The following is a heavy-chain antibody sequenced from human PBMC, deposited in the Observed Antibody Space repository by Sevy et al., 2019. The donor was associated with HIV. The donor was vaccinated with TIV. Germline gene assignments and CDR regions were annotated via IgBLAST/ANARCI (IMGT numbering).Heavy chain of an antibody. Sequence: GGSLRLSCAASGFTFSSYAMHWVRQAPGKGLEWVAVISYDGSNKYYADSVKGRLTISRDNSKNTLYLQMNSLRAEDTAVYYCAREKQGVVVADDAFDIWGQGTMVTVSS. D-gene: IGHD2-15*01. J-gene: IGHJ3*02. CDR3: AREKQGVVVADDAFDI. CDR1: GFTFSSYA. V-gene: IGHV3-30-3*01. CDR2: ISYDGSNK.